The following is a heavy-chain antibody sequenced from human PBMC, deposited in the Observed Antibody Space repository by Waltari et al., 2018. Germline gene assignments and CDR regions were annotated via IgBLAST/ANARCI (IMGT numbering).Heavy chain of an antibody. V-gene: IGHV5-51*01. J-gene: IGHJ4*02. CDR2: IYPGDSDT. D-gene: IGHD3-10*01. CDR3: ARKRSGYYYGSGTFDY. Sequence: EVQLVQSGAEVKQPGASLKISCTGSGYSFTSYWIGWVRQMPGKGLEWMGIIYPGDSDTRYSPSFQGQVTISADKSISTAYLQWSSLKASDTAMYYCARKRSGYYYGSGTFDYWGQGTLVTVSS. CDR1: GYSFTSYW.